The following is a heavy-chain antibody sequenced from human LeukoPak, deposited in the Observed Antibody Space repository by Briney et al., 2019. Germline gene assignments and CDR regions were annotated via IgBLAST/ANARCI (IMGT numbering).Heavy chain of an antibody. Sequence: SETLSLTCAVYGGSFSGYYWSWIRQPPGKGLEWIGEINHSGSTNYNPSLKSRVTISVDTSKNQSSLKLSSVTAADTAVYYCARVRSSGWALPTYWGQGTLVTVSS. V-gene: IGHV4-34*01. CDR3: ARVRSSGWALPTY. CDR1: GGSFSGYY. D-gene: IGHD6-19*01. J-gene: IGHJ4*02. CDR2: INHSGST.